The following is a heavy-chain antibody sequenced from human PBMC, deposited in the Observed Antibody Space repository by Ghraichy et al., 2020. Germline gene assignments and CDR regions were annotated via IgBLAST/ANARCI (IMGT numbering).Heavy chain of an antibody. Sequence: ASVKVSCKASGYTFTGYYMHWVRQAPGQGLEWMGWINPNSGGTNYAQKFQGRVTMTRDTSISTAYMELSRLRSDDTAVYYCARDNVLLWFGEPNDAFDIWGQGTMVTVSS. D-gene: IGHD3-10*01. V-gene: IGHV1-2*02. CDR1: GYTFTGYY. J-gene: IGHJ3*02. CDR2: INPNSGGT. CDR3: ARDNVLLWFGEPNDAFDI.